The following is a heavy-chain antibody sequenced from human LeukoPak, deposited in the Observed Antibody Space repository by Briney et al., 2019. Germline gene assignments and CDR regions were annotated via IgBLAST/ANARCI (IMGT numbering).Heavy chain of an antibody. CDR1: GFTFSSYA. CDR3: ARSGSYGEFDY. Sequence: GGSLRLSCAASGFTFSSYAMSWVRQAPGKGLEWVSAISGSGGSTYYADSVKGRFTISRDNAKNSLYLQMNSLRAEDTAVYYCARSGSYGEFDYWGQGTLVTVSS. CDR2: ISGSGGST. V-gene: IGHV3-23*01. J-gene: IGHJ4*02. D-gene: IGHD1-26*01.